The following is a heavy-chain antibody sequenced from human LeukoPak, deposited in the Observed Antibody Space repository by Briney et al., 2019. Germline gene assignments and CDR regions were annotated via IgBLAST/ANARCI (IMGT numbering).Heavy chain of an antibody. CDR3: ARRRIRSGWYPFFDY. CDR2: IIPIFGTA. D-gene: IGHD6-19*01. V-gene: IGHV1-69*06. Sequence: SVKVSCKASGGTFSSYAISWVRQAPGQGLEWMGGIIPIFGTANYAQKFQGRVTITADKSTSTAYMELSSLRSEDTAVYYCARRRIRSGWYPFFDYWGQGTLVTVSS. J-gene: IGHJ4*02. CDR1: GGTFSSYA.